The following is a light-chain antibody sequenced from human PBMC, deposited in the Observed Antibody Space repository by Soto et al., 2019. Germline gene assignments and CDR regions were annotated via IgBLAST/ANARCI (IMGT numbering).Light chain of an antibody. J-gene: IGKJ1*01. CDR3: QQYHNYSPWT. CDR1: QSINSW. V-gene: IGKV1-5*03. CDR2: KAS. Sequence: DIQMTQSPSTLSAFVGDRVTITCRASQSINSWLAWYQQKPGKAPKLLIYKASNLESGVPSRFSGSGSGTEFTLTISILQPDDFATYYCQQYHNYSPWTFGQGTTVEMK.